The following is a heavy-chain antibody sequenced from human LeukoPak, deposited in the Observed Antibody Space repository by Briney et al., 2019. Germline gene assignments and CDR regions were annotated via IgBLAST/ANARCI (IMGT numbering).Heavy chain of an antibody. CDR1: GFTFSSYS. CDR2: ISSSSSYI. Sequence: GGSLRLSCAASGFTFSSYSMNWVRQAPGKGLEWVSSISSSSSYIYYADSVKGRFTVSRDNAKNSLYLQMDSLRAEDTAVYYCARAVYGFDAFDIWGQGTMVTVSS. V-gene: IGHV3-21*01. CDR3: ARAVYGFDAFDI. J-gene: IGHJ3*02. D-gene: IGHD4-17*01.